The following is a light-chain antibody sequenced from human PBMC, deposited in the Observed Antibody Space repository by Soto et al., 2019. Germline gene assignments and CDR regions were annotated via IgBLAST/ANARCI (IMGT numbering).Light chain of an antibody. CDR2: GTL. Sequence: EIVLTQSPGTLSLSPGERATLSCRASQSLSNNIYLAWYQQKPGQAPRLLIFGTLTRATGIPDRFRGSGSGTDFTLTISRLEPEDFAVYYCQQYASSPVLTFGGGTKVDIK. V-gene: IGKV3-20*01. CDR3: QQYASSPVLT. CDR1: QSLSNNIY. J-gene: IGKJ4*01.